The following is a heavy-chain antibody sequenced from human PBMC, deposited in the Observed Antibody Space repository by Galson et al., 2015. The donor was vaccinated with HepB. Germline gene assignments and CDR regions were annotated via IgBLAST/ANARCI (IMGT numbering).Heavy chain of an antibody. CDR1: GYSFSNYW. CDR2: IYPGDSDP. J-gene: IGHJ4*02. CDR3: ASSYQYHSTGFFSPFDF. D-gene: IGHD3-22*01. Sequence: QSGAEVKKPGESLRISCKASGYSFSNYWIGWVRQMPRKGLEWMGIIYPGDSDPNYSPSFQGQVTISVDKSITTAYLQWSSLKASDTAMYYCASSYQYHSTGFFSPFDFWGQGTLVTVSS. V-gene: IGHV5-51*01.